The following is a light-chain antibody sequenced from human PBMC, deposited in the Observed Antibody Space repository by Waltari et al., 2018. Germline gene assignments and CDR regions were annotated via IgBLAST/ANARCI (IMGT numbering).Light chain of an antibody. J-gene: IGKJ3*01. CDR3: QRYNSYPIT. Sequence: DIQMTQSPSTLSASVGDRVTITCRASQSIGSWLAWYQQKPGKAPKHLIYEATSLESGVPARFSSSGSGTEFTRTISSLQPDEFATYYCQRYNSYPITFGPGTKVDI. CDR2: EAT. CDR1: QSIGSW. V-gene: IGKV1-5*03.